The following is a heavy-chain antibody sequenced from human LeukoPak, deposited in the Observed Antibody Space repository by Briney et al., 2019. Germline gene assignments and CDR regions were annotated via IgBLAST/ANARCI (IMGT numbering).Heavy chain of an antibody. D-gene: IGHD6-19*01. CDR3: AKSRYSSGWLDY. CDR1: GFTFSSYA. CDR2: ISGSGGST. Sequence: GGSPRLSCAASGFTFSSYAMSWVRQAPGKGLEWVSAISGSGGSTYYADSVKGRFTISRDNPKNTLYLQMNSLRAEDTAVYYCAKSRYSSGWLDYWGQGTLVTVSS. V-gene: IGHV3-23*01. J-gene: IGHJ4*02.